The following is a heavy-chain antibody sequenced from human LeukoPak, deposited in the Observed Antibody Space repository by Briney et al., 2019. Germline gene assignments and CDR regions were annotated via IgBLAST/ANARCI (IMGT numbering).Heavy chain of an antibody. Sequence: PGGSLRLSCAASGFTFSSYSMNWVRQAPGKGLEWVSSISSSSSYIYYADSVKGRFTISRDNAKNSLYLQMNSLRAEDTAVYYCGKVGVKNYGEYYYGMDVWGEGTTVTVSS. J-gene: IGHJ6*01. V-gene: IGHV3-21*01. D-gene: IGHD4-17*01. CDR3: GKVGVKNYGEYYYGMDV. CDR2: ISSSSSYI. CDR1: GFTFSSYS.